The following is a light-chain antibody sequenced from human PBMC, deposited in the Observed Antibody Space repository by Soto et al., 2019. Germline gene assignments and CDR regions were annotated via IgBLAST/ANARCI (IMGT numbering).Light chain of an antibody. CDR2: AAS. Sequence: TQSPGTLSLSPGERATLSCRASQSVSSSYLAWFQQKPGKAPKSLIYAASTLESGVPSKFSGSGSGTDFTLTISSLQPEDFATYYCQQYHSFPITFGQGTRLEIK. CDR1: QSVSSSY. CDR3: QQYHSFPIT. V-gene: IGKV1-16*02. J-gene: IGKJ5*01.